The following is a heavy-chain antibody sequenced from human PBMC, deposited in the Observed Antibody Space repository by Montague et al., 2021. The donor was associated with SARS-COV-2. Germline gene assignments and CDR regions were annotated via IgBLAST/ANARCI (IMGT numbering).Heavy chain of an antibody. D-gene: IGHD6-25*01. CDR1: GGSFSGYY. CDR3: ARARYSCSLTSGSTWFDP. J-gene: IGHJ5*02. V-gene: IGHV4-34*01. CDR2: INHSGST. Sequence: SETLSLTCAVSGGSFSGYYWSWIRQPPGKGLEWIGEINHSGSTNYNPSLKSRVTVSVDTSKNQFSLKLSSVTAADTAVYYCARARYSCSLTSGSTWFDPWGQGALVTVSS.